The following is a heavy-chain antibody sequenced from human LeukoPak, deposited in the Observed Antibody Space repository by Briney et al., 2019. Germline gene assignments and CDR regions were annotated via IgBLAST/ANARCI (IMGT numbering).Heavy chain of an antibody. J-gene: IGHJ4*02. Sequence: GGSLRLSCAASGFTLSDYWMHWVRRSPGKGLVWVSRSNHDGTYTDYADAVKGRFTISRDNAKNTLYLQVNSLGVEDTAVYYCVRGTRAWTGVDYWGQETLVTVSP. CDR1: GFTLSDYW. D-gene: IGHD3/OR15-3a*01. V-gene: IGHV3-74*01. CDR3: VRGTRAWTGVDY. CDR2: SNHDGTYT.